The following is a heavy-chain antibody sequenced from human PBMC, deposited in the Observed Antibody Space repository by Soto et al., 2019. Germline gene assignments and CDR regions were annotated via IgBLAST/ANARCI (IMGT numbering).Heavy chain of an antibody. CDR1: GGTFSSYT. D-gene: IGHD6-13*01. CDR3: AREVSAAVDY. Sequence: QVQLVQSGAEVKKPGSSVKVSCKASGGTFSSYTISWVRQAPGQGLEWMGRLIPILGIANYAQKFQGRVTITADKSTSTAYMELSSLRSEDTAVYYCAREVSAAVDYGGQGTLVTVSS. V-gene: IGHV1-69*08. J-gene: IGHJ4*02. CDR2: LIPILGIA.